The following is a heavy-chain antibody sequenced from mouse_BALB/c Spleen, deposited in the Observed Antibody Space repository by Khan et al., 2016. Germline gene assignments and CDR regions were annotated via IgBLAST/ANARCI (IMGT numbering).Heavy chain of an antibody. D-gene: IGHD1-1*01. J-gene: IGHJ2*01. Sequence: EVQLQESGPDLVKPSQSLSLTCTVTGYSISSGYSWHWIRQFPGNKLEWMAYIHYSGSTNYNPSPKSRISITRDTSKNQFFLQLISVTTEDTATYYCTRGEYYGSGYWGQGTTLTVSS. CDR2: IHYSGST. CDR1: GYSISSGYS. V-gene: IGHV3-1*02. CDR3: TRGEYYGSGY.